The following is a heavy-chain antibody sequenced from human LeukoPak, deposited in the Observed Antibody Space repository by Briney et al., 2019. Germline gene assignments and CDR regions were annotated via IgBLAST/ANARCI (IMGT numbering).Heavy chain of an antibody. J-gene: IGHJ3*02. CDR1: GFSFSNYV. D-gene: IGHD3-10*01. CDR3: ASDSGSGDAFDI. CDR2: ISGSSGHT. Sequence: GGSLRLSCGASGFSFSNYVMSWVRQAPGKGLEWVSGISGSSGHTYYADSVKGRFTISRDNSKNTLYLQMNSLRAEDTAVYYCASDSGSGDAFDIWGQGTMVTVSS. V-gene: IGHV3-23*01.